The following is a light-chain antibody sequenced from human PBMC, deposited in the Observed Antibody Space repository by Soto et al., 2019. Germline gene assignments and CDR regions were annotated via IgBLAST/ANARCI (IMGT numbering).Light chain of an antibody. CDR1: QSLSSY. J-gene: IGKJ5*01. CDR3: QVRTNWSIA. CDR2: DAS. Sequence: EVVLTQSPATLSLAPGERATLSCRASQSLSSYLAWSHQKPGQAPRLLIYDASNRATGIPARFSGTGSGTDFTLTINNLEPEDFAVYYCQVRTNWSIAFGRGTRLEIK. V-gene: IGKV3-11*01.